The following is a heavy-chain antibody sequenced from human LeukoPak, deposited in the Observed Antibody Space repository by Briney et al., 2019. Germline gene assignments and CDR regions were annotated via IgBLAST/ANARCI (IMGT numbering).Heavy chain of an antibody. D-gene: IGHD3-22*01. J-gene: IGHJ4*02. V-gene: IGHV3-23*01. CDR2: ISGSGGTT. CDR1: GFSFSNYA. Sequence: GGSLRLSCAASGFSFSNYAMSWVRQAPGKGPEWVATISGSGGTTYYANSVKGRFTISRDNSRNTLYLQVNSLRAEDTAVYYCARVPYDSIAYHYFDYWGQGTLVSVSS. CDR3: ARVPYDSIAYHYFDY.